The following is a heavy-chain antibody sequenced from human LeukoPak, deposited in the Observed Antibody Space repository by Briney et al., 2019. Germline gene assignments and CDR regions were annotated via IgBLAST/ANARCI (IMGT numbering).Heavy chain of an antibody. J-gene: IGHJ6*02. Sequence: KTSETLSLTCTVSGGSISSYYWSWIRQPPGKGLEWIGYIYYSGSTNYNPSLKSRVTISVNTSKNQFSLKLSSVTAADTAVYYCARSLGGRFLEWLSPGVLGHTGYGMDVWGQGTTVTVSS. CDR3: ARSLGGRFLEWLSPGVLGHTGYGMDV. CDR2: IYYSGST. CDR1: GGSISSYY. D-gene: IGHD3-3*01. V-gene: IGHV4-59*01.